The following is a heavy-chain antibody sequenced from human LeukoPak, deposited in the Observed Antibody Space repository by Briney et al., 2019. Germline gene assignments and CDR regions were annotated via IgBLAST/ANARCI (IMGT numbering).Heavy chain of an antibody. D-gene: IGHD6-6*01. Sequence: GASVKVSCKASGYTFTGYYMHWVRQAPGQGLEWMGWINPNSGGTNYAQKFQGWVTMTRDTSISTAYMELSRLRSDDTAVYYCARVPFRSSSSFDYWGQGTLVTVSS. J-gene: IGHJ4*02. CDR3: ARVPFRSSSSFDY. CDR1: GYTFTGYY. CDR2: INPNSGGT. V-gene: IGHV1-2*04.